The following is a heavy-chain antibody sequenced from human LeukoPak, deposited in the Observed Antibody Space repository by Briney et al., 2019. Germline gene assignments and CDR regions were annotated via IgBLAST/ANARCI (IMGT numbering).Heavy chain of an antibody. D-gene: IGHD1-26*01. Sequence: GGSLRLSCAASGFTFSSYAMSWVRQAPGKGLEWVSAIGGSGGSTYYADSVKGRFTISRDNSKNTLYLQMNSLRAEDTAVYYCAKASGSYYYFDYWGQGTLVTVSS. CDR1: GFTFSSYA. CDR2: IGGSGGST. J-gene: IGHJ4*02. CDR3: AKASGSYYYFDY. V-gene: IGHV3-23*01.